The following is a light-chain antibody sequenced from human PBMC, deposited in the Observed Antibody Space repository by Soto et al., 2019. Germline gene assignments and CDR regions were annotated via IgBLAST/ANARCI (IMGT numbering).Light chain of an antibody. V-gene: IGLV2-8*01. CDR3: SSYAGTTNLV. J-gene: IGLJ2*01. CDR2: EVS. Sequence: QSALTQPPSASGSPGQSVTISCTGTSSDVGNYNFVSWYQQHPGKAPKLLIYEVSKRPSGVPGRFSGSKSDNTASLTVSGLQTEDEADYYCSSYAGTTNLVFGGGTKVTVL. CDR1: SSDVGNYNF.